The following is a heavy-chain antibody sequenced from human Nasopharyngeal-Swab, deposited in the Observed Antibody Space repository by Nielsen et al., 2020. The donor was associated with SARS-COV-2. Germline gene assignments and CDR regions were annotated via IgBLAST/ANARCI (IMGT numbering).Heavy chain of an antibody. Sequence: GALKISCAASGFTVSSNYMSWVRQAPGKGLKWVSVIYSGGSTYYADSVKGRFTISRDNSKNTLYLQMNSLRAEDTAVYYCAREKWSLNYYYYGMDVWGQGTTVTVSS. J-gene: IGHJ6*02. CDR3: AREKWSLNYYYYGMDV. CDR1: GFTVSSNY. D-gene: IGHD3-10*01. CDR2: IYSGGST. V-gene: IGHV3-53*01.